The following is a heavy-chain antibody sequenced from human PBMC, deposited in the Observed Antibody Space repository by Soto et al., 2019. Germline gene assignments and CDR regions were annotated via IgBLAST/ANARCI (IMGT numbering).Heavy chain of an antibody. CDR3: AVLGGPYTIDL. D-gene: IGHD2-2*02. V-gene: IGHV1-3*01. CDR2: FNAASGDT. J-gene: IGHJ3*01. CDR1: GNTFTKYI. Sequence: QVHLVQSGAELKKPVASVKLSCKVSGNTFTKYILQWMRQAPGQRPEWMGWFNAASGDTKYSQKFQDRCSITRDRSANPANLELASLTSDDSTVYYCAVLGGPYTIDLWGPGTMVTVSS.